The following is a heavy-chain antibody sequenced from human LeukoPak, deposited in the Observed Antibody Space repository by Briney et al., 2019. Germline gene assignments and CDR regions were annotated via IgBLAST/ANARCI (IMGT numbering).Heavy chain of an antibody. CDR3: ASMDYDFWSGYSTLDY. CDR1: GGSISSYY. V-gene: IGHV4-59*12. J-gene: IGHJ4*02. Sequence: SETLSLTCTVSGGSISSYYWSWVRQPPGKGLEWIGYMDHSGSTNDNPSLKSRVTISVDTSKNQFSLKLSSVTAADTAVYYCASMDYDFWSGYSTLDYWGQGTLVTVSS. D-gene: IGHD3-3*01. CDR2: MDHSGST.